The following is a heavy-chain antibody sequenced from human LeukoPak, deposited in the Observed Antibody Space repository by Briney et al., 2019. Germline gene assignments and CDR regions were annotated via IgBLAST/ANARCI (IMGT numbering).Heavy chain of an antibody. V-gene: IGHV3-23*01. J-gene: IGHJ2*01. CDR3: ARSWYFDL. CDR1: GFTFSSYV. Sequence: GGSLRLSCAASGFTFSSYVMTWVRQAPGKGLEWVTTTTGSGATTDYADSVKGRFTISRDNSKNTLSLQMNSLRAEDTAVYYCARSWYFDLWGRGRLVTVSS. CDR2: TTGSGATT.